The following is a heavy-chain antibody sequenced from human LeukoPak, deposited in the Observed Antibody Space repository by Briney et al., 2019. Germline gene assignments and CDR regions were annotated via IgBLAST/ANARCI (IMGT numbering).Heavy chain of an antibody. V-gene: IGHV4-34*01. Sequence: PSETLSLTCAVYGRSFSGYYWSWIRQPPGKGLEWIGEINHSGSTNYNPSLKSRVTISVDTSKNQFSLKLSSVTAADTAVYYCARGRGVVVPAAIHNWFDPWGQGTLVTVSS. D-gene: IGHD2-2*01. CDR1: GRSFSGYY. J-gene: IGHJ5*02. CDR3: ARGRGVVVPAAIHNWFDP. CDR2: INHSGST.